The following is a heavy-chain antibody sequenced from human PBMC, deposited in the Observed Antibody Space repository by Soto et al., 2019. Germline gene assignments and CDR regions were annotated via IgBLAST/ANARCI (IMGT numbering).Heavy chain of an antibody. D-gene: IGHD3-10*01. CDR1: GYRFGNYW. V-gene: IGHV5-51*01. J-gene: IGHJ5*02. Sequence: GESLKIACKGSGYRFGNYWIGWVRPMPGKGWGRIAINNPGDSETSYSPSFQGQDTISVDKTISSAYLQWSSLKASDTAMYYCARPHNYRAAAWGQGTLVTVSS. CDR3: ARPHNYRAAA. CDR2: NNPGDSET.